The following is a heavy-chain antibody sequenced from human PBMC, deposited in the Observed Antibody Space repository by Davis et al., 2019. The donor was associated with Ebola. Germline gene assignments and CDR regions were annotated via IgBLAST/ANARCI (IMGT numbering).Heavy chain of an antibody. D-gene: IGHD6-19*01. V-gene: IGHV3-23*01. CDR1: GFTFSDYY. CDR3: AKDRGKGSAPFDY. CDR2: ISGSGGST. Sequence: GGSLRLSCAASGFTFSDYYMSWVRQAPGKGLEWVSAISGSGGSTYYADSVKGRFTISRDNSKNTLYLQMNSLRAEDTAVYYCAKDRGKGSAPFDYWGQGTLVTVSS. J-gene: IGHJ4*02.